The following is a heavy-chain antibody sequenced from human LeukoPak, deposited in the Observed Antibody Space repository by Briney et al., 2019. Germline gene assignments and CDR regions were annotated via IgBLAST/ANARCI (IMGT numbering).Heavy chain of an antibody. J-gene: IGHJ4*02. Sequence: TSETLSLTCTVSGGSISSGDYYWSWIRQPPGKGLEWIGYIYYSGSTYYNPSLKSRVTISVDTSKNQFSLKLSPVTAADTAVYYCAGGRLDYPHPQPNFDYWGQGTLVTVSS. V-gene: IGHV4-30-4*08. CDR2: IYYSGST. CDR3: AGGRLDYPHPQPNFDY. D-gene: IGHD3/OR15-3a*01. CDR1: GGSISSGDYY.